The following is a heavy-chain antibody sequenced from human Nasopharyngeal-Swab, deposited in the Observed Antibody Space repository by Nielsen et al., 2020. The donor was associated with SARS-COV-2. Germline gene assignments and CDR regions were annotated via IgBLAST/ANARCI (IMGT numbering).Heavy chain of an antibody. V-gene: IGHV5-51*01. CDR1: GYNFITYW. J-gene: IGHJ6*02. Sequence: GGSLRLSCKFSGYNFITYWIGWVRQMPGKGLEWMGIIYPGDSDTRYSPSFQGQVTISADKSISTAYLQWSSLKASDTAMYYCARHYYDSSARVGGMDVWGQGTTVTVSS. CDR2: IYPGDSDT. D-gene: IGHD3-22*01. CDR3: ARHYYDSSARVGGMDV.